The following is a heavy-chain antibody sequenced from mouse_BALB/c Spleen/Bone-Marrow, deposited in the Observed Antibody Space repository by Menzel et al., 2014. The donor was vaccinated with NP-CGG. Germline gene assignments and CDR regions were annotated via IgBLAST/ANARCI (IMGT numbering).Heavy chain of an antibody. J-gene: IGHJ3*01. CDR1: GYTFTNYT. CDR3: AREARAGAWFAY. V-gene: IGHV1-4*01. Sequence: QVQLKQSAAELARPGASVKMSCKASGYTFTNYTMQWIRQRPGQGLEWIGYIVPSSDYTNYNQNFKDKATLTADKSSSTAYMQRNSLTSEDFAVYYCAREARAGAWFAYWGQGTLVTVSA. CDR2: IVPSSDYT.